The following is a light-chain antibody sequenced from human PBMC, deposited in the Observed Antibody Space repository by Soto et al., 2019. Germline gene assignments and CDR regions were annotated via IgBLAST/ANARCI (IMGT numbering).Light chain of an antibody. CDR2: AAS. J-gene: IGKJ2*01. Sequence: AIRMTQSPSSFSASTGDRVTITCRASQGISSYLAWYQQKPGKAPKLLIYAASTLQSGVPSRFSGSGSGTDFTLTSSCLQSEDFATYYCQQYYSYPPGTFGQGTKLEIK. CDR1: QGISSY. CDR3: QQYYSYPPGT. V-gene: IGKV1-8*01.